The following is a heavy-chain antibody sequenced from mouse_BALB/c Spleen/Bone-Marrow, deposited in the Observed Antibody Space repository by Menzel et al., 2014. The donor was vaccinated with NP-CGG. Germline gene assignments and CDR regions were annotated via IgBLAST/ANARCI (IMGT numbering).Heavy chain of an antibody. CDR2: ISYSGST. V-gene: IGHV3-8*02. Sequence: VHVKQSGPSLVKPSQTLSLTCSVTGDSITSGYWNWIRKFPGNKLEYMGYISYSGSTYYNPSLKSRISITRDTSKNQYYLQLNSVTTEDTATYYCARDWDGIDYWGQGTPLTVSS. CDR3: ARDWDGIDY. D-gene: IGHD4-1*01. CDR1: GDSITSGY. J-gene: IGHJ2*01.